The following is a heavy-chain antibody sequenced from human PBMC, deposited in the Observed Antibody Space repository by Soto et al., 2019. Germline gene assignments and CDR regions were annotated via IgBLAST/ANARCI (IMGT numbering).Heavy chain of an antibody. D-gene: IGHD6-19*01. Sequence: GGSLRLSCTASGFTFGGYAMSWFRQGPGKGLEWVGFIRSKAYGGTTEYAASVKGRFTISRDDSKSIAYLQMNSLKTEDTAVYYCEMSSGWYPLDYWGQGTLVTVSS. CDR3: EMSSGWYPLDY. J-gene: IGHJ4*02. V-gene: IGHV3-49*03. CDR2: IRSKAYGGTT. CDR1: GFTFGGYA.